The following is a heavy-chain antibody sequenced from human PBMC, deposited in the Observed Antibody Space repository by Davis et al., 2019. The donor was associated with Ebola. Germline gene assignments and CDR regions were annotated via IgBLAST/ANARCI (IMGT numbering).Heavy chain of an antibody. CDR2: IIPIFGTA. CDR1: GGTFSSYA. V-gene: IGHV1-69*13. CDR3: ARGSYCSSTSCYTGFDY. Sequence: SVKVSCKASGGTFSSYAISWVRQAPGQGLEWMGGIIPIFGTANYAQKFQGRVTITADESTSTAYMELSSLRFEDTAVYYCARGSYCSSTSCYTGFDYWGQGTLVTVSS. J-gene: IGHJ4*02. D-gene: IGHD2-2*02.